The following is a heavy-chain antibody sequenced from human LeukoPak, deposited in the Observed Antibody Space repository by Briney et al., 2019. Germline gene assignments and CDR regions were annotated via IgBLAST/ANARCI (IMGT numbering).Heavy chain of an antibody. J-gene: IGHJ4*02. CDR2: IYYSGSA. CDR1: GGSISTNHYY. Sequence: SETLSLTCTVSGGSISTNHYYWGWIRQPPGKGLEWIGSIYYSGSAYYNPSLKSRLTISVDTSKNQFSLKLSSVTAADTAVYYCAREGNSIAAAVDYWGQGTLVTVSS. D-gene: IGHD6-13*01. V-gene: IGHV4-39*02. CDR3: AREGNSIAAAVDY.